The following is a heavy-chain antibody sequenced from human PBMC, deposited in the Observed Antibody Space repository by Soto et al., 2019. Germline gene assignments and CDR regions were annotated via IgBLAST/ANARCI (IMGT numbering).Heavy chain of an antibody. Sequence: QVQLQESGPGLVKPSETLSLSCTVSNGSISNYYGSWIRQPPGKGMEWIGYVHHSWGSFYNPSLQSRVAISLDTSKSQFSLKLTSVTATDTAVYYCARQGIGALHGLVDVWGQGITVTVSS. D-gene: IGHD1-26*01. V-gene: IGHV4-59*08. J-gene: IGHJ6*02. CDR1: NGSISNYY. CDR3: ARQGIGALHGLVDV. CDR2: VHHSWGS.